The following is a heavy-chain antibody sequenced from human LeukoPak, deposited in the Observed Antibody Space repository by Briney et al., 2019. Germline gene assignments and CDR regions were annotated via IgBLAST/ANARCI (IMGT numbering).Heavy chain of an antibody. V-gene: IGHV4-59*01. CDR3: ARDRISGSSVSYFDF. D-gene: IGHD1-26*01. J-gene: IGHJ4*02. CDR2: IYYSGST. CDR1: GDSIRSYY. Sequence: SETLSLTCTVSGDSIRSYYWSWIRQPPGKGLEWIGYIYYSGSTNYNPSLKSRVTMSVDTSKNQFSLKLSSVTAADTAVYYCARDRISGSSVSYFDFWGQGTLVTVSS.